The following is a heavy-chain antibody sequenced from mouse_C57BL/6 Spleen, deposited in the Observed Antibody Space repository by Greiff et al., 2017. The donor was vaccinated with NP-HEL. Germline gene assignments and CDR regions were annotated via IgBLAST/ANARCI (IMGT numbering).Heavy chain of an antibody. CDR1: GYTFTDYY. V-gene: IGHV1-19*01. CDR2: INPYNGGT. J-gene: IGHJ2*01. CDR3: AIYDYDPDY. D-gene: IGHD2-4*01. Sequence: EVQLQQSGPVLVKPGASVKMSCKASGYTFTDYYMNWVKQSHGKSLEWIGVINPYNGGTSYNQKFKGKATLTVDKSSSTAYMELNSLTSEDSAVYYCAIYDYDPDYWGQGTTLTVSS.